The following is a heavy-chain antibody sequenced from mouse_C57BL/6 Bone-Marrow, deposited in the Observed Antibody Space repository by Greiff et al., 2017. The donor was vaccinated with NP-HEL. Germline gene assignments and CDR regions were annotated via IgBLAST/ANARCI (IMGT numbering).Heavy chain of an antibody. CDR2: IDPSDSYT. D-gene: IGHD4-1*01. Sequence: QVQLQQPGAELVMPGASVKLSCKASGYTFTSYWMHWVKQRPGQGLEWIGEIDPSDSYTNYNQKFKGKFTLTVDKSSSTAYMQLSSLTSADSSVYYCAREANWGYYYAMDYWGQGTSVTVSS. V-gene: IGHV1-69*01. J-gene: IGHJ4*01. CDR1: GYTFTSYW. CDR3: AREANWGYYYAMDY.